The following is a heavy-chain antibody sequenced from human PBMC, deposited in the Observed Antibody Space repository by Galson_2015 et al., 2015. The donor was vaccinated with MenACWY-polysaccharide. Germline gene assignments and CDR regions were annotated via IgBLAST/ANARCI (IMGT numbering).Heavy chain of an antibody. V-gene: IGHV3-74*01. Sequence: SLRLSCAASGFSLSNDWMHWVRQAPGKGLVWVSRISSDGSSTNYADSVKGRFTISRDNAKNTLYLQMNSLRAEDTAVYYCAVHCSSTSCYSPLSRLWGQRTMVTVSS. CDR3: AVHCSSTSCYSPLSRL. J-gene: IGHJ3*01. D-gene: IGHD2-2*01. CDR1: GFSLSNDW. CDR2: ISSDGSST.